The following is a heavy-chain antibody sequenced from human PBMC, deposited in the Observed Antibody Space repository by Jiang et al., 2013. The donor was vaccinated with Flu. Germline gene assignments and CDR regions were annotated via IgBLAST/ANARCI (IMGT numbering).Heavy chain of an antibody. CDR1: GGSISSGGYY. CDR3: ARDGGGDYYYYGMDV. J-gene: IGHJ6*02. Sequence: KPSQTLSLTCTVSGGSISSGGYYWSWIRQXPGKGLEWIGYIYYSGSTYYNPSLKSRVTISVDTSKNQFSLKLSSVTAADTAVYYCARDGGGDYYYYGMDVWGQGTTVTVSS. D-gene: IGHD2-15*01. V-gene: IGHV4-31*03. CDR2: IYYSGST.